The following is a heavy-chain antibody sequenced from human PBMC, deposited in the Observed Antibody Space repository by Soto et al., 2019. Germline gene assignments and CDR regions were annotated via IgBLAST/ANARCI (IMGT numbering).Heavy chain of an antibody. D-gene: IGHD2-15*01. J-gene: IGHJ6*04. CDR2: IQSGGTT. Sequence: EVQLVVSGGGLVQPGGSLRLSCAASGFTVSSKYMTWVRQAPGKRLEWVSLIQSGGTTDYADSVKGRFTISRDTSENTLHLQRDSLRVEDAAVYYCARDDVLCDGGRCYGIPLDVWSKGTTVTVSS. CDR3: ARDDVLCDGGRCYGIPLDV. V-gene: IGHV3-66*01. CDR1: GFTVSSKY.